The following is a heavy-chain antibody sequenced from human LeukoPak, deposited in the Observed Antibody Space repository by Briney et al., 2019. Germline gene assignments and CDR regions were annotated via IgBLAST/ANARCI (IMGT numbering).Heavy chain of an antibody. V-gene: IGHV1-24*01. D-gene: IGHD3-3*01. J-gene: IGHJ5*02. Sequence: ASVTVSCKVSGYTLTELSMHWVRQAPGKGLEWIGGFDPEDGETIYAQKFQGRVTMTEDTSTDTAYMELSSLRSEDTAVYYCAIRAYYDFWSGSEPANWFDPWGQGTLVTVSS. CDR1: GYTLTELS. CDR2: FDPEDGET. CDR3: AIRAYYDFWSGSEPANWFDP.